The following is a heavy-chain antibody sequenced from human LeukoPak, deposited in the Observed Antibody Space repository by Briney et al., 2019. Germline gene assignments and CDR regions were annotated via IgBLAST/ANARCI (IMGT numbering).Heavy chain of an antibody. D-gene: IGHD3-10*01. Sequence: ASVKVSCKTSGYSFTSYGISWVRQAPGQGLEWLGWIGGYNGRTEYSQKLQGRVTMTTDTSTSTAYMELRSLTSDDTAMYYCARDIGVSQFDYWGQGTLVTVSS. J-gene: IGHJ4*02. V-gene: IGHV1-18*01. CDR2: IGGYNGRT. CDR3: ARDIGVSQFDY. CDR1: GYSFTSYG.